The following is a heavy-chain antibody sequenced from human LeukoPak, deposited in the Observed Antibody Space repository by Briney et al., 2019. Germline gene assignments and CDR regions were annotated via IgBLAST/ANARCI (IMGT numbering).Heavy chain of an antibody. D-gene: IGHD5-24*01. J-gene: IGHJ4*02. V-gene: IGHV3-30*02. CDR3: AKDLSTISTFDY. CDR2: IRYDGSNK. CDR1: GFTFSSYG. Sequence: GGSLRLSCAVSGFTFSSYGMHWVRQAPGKGLDWVAFIRYDGSNKYYADSVKGRFTISRDNSKNALYLQMNSLRADDTAVYYCAKDLSTISTFDYWGQGTLVTVSS.